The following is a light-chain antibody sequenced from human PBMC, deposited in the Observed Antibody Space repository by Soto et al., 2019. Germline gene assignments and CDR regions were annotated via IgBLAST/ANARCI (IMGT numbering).Light chain of an antibody. Sequence: EIVMTQSPATLSVSPGERATLSCRASQSVSNNLAWYQKKPGQAPRLLIYGASTRATGIPARFSGSGSGTAFTLTISSLQSEDLAVYYCQQYNNWWTFGRGTRVEIK. J-gene: IGKJ1*01. CDR3: QQYNNWWT. CDR1: QSVSNN. V-gene: IGKV3-15*01. CDR2: GAS.